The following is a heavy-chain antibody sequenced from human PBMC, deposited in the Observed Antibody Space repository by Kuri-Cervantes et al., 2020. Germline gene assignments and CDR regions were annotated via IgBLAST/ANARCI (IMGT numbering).Heavy chain of an antibody. V-gene: IGHV3-21*04. CDR3: ARDGGLRFLEWSQSVDYYMDV. Sequence: GESLKISCAASGSTFSSYSMNWVRQAPGKGLEWVSSISSSSSYIYYADSVKGRFTISRDNAKNSLYLQMNSLRAEDTAVYYCARDGGLRFLEWSQSVDYYMDVLGKGTTVTVSS. J-gene: IGHJ6*03. CDR1: GSTFSSYS. CDR2: ISSSSSYI. D-gene: IGHD3-3*01.